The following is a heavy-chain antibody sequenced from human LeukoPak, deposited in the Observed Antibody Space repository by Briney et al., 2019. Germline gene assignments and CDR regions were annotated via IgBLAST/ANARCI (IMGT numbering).Heavy chain of an antibody. J-gene: IGHJ4*02. V-gene: IGHV3-21*01. D-gene: IGHD6-6*01. CDR3: ARARGSSSPRTFDY. CDR1: GFTFSSYS. Sequence: GGSLRLSCAASGFTFSSYSMNWVRQAPGKGLEWVSSISSSSSYIYYADSVKGRFTIPRDNAKNSLYLQMNSLRAEDTAVYYCARARGSSSPRTFDYWGQGTLVTVSS. CDR2: ISSSSSYI.